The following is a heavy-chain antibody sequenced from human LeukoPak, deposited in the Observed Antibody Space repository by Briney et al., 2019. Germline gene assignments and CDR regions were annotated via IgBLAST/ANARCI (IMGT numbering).Heavy chain of an antibody. Sequence: PSETLSLTCTVSGGSISSYYWSWIRQPAGKGLEWIGRIYTSGSTNYNPSLKSRVTMSVDTSKNQFPLKLSSVTAADTAVYYCARSYCSSTSCYCDYWGQGTLVTVSS. V-gene: IGHV4-4*07. CDR2: IYTSGST. CDR1: GGSISSYY. CDR3: ARSYCSSTSCYCDY. D-gene: IGHD2-2*01. J-gene: IGHJ4*02.